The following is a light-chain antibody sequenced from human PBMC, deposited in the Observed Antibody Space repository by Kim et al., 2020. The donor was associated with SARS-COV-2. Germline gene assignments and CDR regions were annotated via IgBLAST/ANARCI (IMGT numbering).Light chain of an antibody. J-gene: IGLJ2*01. Sequence: SSELTQDPAVSVALGQTVRITCQGDSLRSYYATWYQQKPRQAPILVVYGKNNRPSGIPDRFSGSSSGNTASLTITGAQAEDEADYYCNSRDTNDNVVFGGGTQVTVL. CDR2: GKN. CDR1: SLRSYY. V-gene: IGLV3-19*01. CDR3: NSRDTNDNVV.